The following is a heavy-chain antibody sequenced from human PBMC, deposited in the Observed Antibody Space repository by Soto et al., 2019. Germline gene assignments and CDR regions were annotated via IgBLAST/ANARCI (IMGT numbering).Heavy chain of an antibody. D-gene: IGHD2-8*02. V-gene: IGHV4-61*01. Sequence: SSETLSLTCTVSGGSVSSNSYSWGWIRQSPGKGLEWIGYIYSSENTYYHPSLLSRVTISVDTSKNQFSLKLSSVTAADTAVYYCARDKITGLFDYWGQGTLVPVYS. CDR2: IYSSENT. CDR1: GGSVSSNSYS. J-gene: IGHJ4*02. CDR3: ARDKITGLFDY.